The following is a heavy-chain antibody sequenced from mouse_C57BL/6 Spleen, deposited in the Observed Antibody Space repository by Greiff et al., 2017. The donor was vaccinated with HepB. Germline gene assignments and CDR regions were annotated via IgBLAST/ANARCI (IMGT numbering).Heavy chain of an antibody. D-gene: IGHD3-2*02. Sequence: QVQLQQSGPGLVAPSQSLSITCTVSGFSLTSYAISWVRQPPGKGLEWLGVIWTGGGTNYNSALKSRLSISKDNSKSQVFLKRNSLQTDDTARYYCARGRGSGLYYFDYWGQGTTLTVSS. CDR3: ARGRGSGLYYFDY. CDR1: GFSLTSYA. CDR2: IWTGGGT. J-gene: IGHJ2*01. V-gene: IGHV2-9-1*01.